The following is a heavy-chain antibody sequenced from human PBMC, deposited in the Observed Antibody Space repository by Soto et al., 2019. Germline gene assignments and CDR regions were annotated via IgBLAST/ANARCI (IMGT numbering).Heavy chain of an antibody. CDR2: IKGDASSI. CDR1: GFTFSDYW. CDR3: ARGLRGYYGKDV. V-gene: IGHV3-74*01. D-gene: IGHD4-17*01. J-gene: IGHJ6*02. Sequence: EVQLVESGGGLVQPGGSLRLSCAASGFTFSDYWMHWVRQAPGKGLVWVSRIKGDASSIAYADSVRGRFTISRDNAKNTLYLQTNSLRAEDRAVYYCARGLRGYYGKDVWGQGTTVTVSS.